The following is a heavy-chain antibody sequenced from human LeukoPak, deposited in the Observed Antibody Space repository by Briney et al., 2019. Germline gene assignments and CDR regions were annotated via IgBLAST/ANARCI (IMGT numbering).Heavy chain of an antibody. CDR2: ISGYNGNT. D-gene: IGHD5-12*01. J-gene: IGHJ4*02. Sequence: ASVKVSCKASGYTFTSYDINWVRQAPGQGLEWMGWISGYNGNTNYAQKLQGRVTMTTDTSTSTAYMELRSLRSDDTAVYYCAREFPYYSGYDYGVARWDYWGQGTLVTVSS. CDR3: AREFPYYSGYDYGVARWDY. CDR1: GYTFTSYD. V-gene: IGHV1-18*01.